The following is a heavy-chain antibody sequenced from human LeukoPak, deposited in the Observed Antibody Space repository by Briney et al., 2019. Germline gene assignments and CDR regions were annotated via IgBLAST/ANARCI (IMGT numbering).Heavy chain of an antibody. Sequence: ASVKVSCKASGYTFTDYNMHWVRQAPGQGLEWMGWINPNSGGTNYAQKFQGWVTMTRDTSISTAYMELRSLRSDDTAVYYCARAEYDILTGYCYYFDYWGQGTLVTVSS. J-gene: IGHJ4*02. V-gene: IGHV1-2*04. CDR1: GYTFTDYN. D-gene: IGHD3-9*01. CDR3: ARAEYDILTGYCYYFDY. CDR2: INPNSGGT.